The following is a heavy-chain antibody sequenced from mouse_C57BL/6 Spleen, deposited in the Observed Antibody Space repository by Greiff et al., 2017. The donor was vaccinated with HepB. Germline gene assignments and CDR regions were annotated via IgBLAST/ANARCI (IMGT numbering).Heavy chain of an antibody. J-gene: IGHJ1*03. CDR2: INPNNGGT. Sequence: EVQLQQSGPELVKPGASVKMSCKASGYTFTDYNMHWVKQSHGKSLEWIGYINPNNGGTRYKQKFKGKATLTVNKTSSTAYIELRSLTSEDSAVYYCARDYGYWYFDVWGTGTTVTVSS. CDR3: ARDYGYWYFDV. D-gene: IGHD2-4*01. CDR1: GYTFTDYN. V-gene: IGHV1-22*01.